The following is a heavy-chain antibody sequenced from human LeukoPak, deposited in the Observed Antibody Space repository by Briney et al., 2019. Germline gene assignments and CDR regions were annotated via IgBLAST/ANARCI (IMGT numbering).Heavy chain of an antibody. CDR2: IIPIFGTA. V-gene: IGHV1-69*06. D-gene: IGHD6-13*01. CDR1: GGTFNSYA. J-gene: IGHJ4*02. Sequence: GASVKVSCKASGGTFNSYAISWVRQAPGQGLEWMGGIIPIFGTANYAQKFQGRVTITADKSTSTAYMELNSLRSEDTAVYYCASGQSSWYRRKGRPPYFDYRGQGTLVTVSS. CDR3: ASGQSSWYRRKGRPPYFDY.